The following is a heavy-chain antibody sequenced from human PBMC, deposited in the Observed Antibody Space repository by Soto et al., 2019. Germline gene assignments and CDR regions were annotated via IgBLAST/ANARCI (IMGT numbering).Heavy chain of an antibody. V-gene: IGHV1-69*13. Sequence: SVKVSCKASGGTFSSYAISWVRQAPGQGLEWMGGIIPIFGTANYAQKFQGRVTITADESTSTAYMELSSLRSEDTAVYYCARDRPLKRHKTAHYYDSSGYYYDWGQGTLVTVSS. J-gene: IGHJ4*02. CDR1: GGTFSSYA. CDR3: ARDRPLKRHKTAHYYDSSGYYYD. CDR2: IIPIFGTA. D-gene: IGHD3-22*01.